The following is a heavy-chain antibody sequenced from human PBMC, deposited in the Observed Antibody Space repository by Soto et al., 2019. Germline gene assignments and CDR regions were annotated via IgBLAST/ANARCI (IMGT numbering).Heavy chain of an antibody. J-gene: IGHJ6*02. V-gene: IGHV3-21*01. D-gene: IGHD2-2*01. CDR2: ISSSSSYI. Sequence: GGSLRLSCAASGFTFSSYSMNWVRQAPGKGLEWVSSISSSSSYICYADSVKGRFTISRDNAKNSLYLQMNSLRAEDTAVYYCARDLISSTYYYYGMEVWGQGTTVTV. CDR1: GFTFSSYS. CDR3: ARDLISSTYYYYGMEV.